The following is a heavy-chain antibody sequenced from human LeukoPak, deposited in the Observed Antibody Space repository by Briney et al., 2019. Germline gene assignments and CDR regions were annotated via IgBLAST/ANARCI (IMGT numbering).Heavy chain of an antibody. CDR2: IIPIVGTP. D-gene: IGHD3-22*01. CDR3: AKEATVIVVARSYFDY. Sequence: SVKVSCKASGGTLSSYAISWVRQAPGQGLEWMGGIIPIVGTPNYAQKFQGRVTFARDTSANTAYMELSSLRSEDTAMYYCAKEATVIVVARSYFDYWGPGTLVTVSS. J-gene: IGHJ4*02. V-gene: IGHV1-69*05. CDR1: GGTLSSYA.